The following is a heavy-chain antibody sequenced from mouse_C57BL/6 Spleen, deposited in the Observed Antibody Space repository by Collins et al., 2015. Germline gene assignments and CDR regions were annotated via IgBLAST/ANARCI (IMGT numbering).Heavy chain of an antibody. V-gene: IGHV1-26*01. J-gene: IGHJ4*01. CDR2: INPNNGGT. Sequence: EVQLQQSGPELVKPGASVKISCKASGYTFTDYYMNWVKQSHGKSLEWIGDINPNNGGTSYNQKFKGKATLTVDKSSSTAYMELRSLTSEDSAVYYCARTGAGGSSYYAMDYWGQGTSVTVSS. CDR1: GYTFTDYY. CDR3: ARTGAGGSSYYAMDY. D-gene: IGHD1-1*01.